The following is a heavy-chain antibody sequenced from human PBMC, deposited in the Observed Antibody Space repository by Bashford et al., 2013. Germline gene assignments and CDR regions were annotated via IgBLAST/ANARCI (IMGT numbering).Heavy chain of an antibody. Sequence: SETLSLTCTVSGGSISSGDYYWSWIRQPPGKGLEWIGYIYYSGSTYYNPSLKSRVTISVDTSKNQFSLKLSSVTAADTAVYYCASRPHYYDSSGYYYYFDYWGQGTLVTVSS. CDR3: ASRPHYYDSSGYYYYFDY. J-gene: IGHJ4*02. V-gene: IGHV4-30-4*01. CDR2: IYYSGST. D-gene: IGHD3-22*01. CDR1: GGSISSGDYY.